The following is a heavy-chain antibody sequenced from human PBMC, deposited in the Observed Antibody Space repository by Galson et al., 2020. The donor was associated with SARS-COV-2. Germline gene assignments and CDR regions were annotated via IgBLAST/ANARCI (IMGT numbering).Heavy chain of an antibody. V-gene: IGHV3-23*01. Sequence: GESLKISCAASGFSFSNYAMNWVRQAPGKGLEWVSTITGSDSSTYYADSVKGRFTISRDNSKNTVYLQMNSLRADDAAVYYCAKGPAPRPDYFDSWGQGALVTVSS. D-gene: IGHD6-25*01. CDR1: GFSFSNYA. CDR2: ITGSDSST. CDR3: AKGPAPRPDYFDS. J-gene: IGHJ4*02.